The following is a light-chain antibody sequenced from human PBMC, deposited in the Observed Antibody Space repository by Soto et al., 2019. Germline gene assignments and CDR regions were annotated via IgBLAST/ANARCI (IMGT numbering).Light chain of an antibody. CDR2: AAS. CDR1: QGISNY. Sequence: DIQMTQSPSSLSASVGDRDTITCRASQGISNYLAWYQQKPGKVPKLLIYAASTLQSGVPSRFSGSGSGTDFTLTISSLQPEDFAVYYCQQYGSSRTFGQGTKVDIK. J-gene: IGKJ1*01. V-gene: IGKV1-27*01. CDR3: QQYGSSRT.